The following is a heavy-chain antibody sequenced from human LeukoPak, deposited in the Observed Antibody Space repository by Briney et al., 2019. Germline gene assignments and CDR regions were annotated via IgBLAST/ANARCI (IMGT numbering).Heavy chain of an antibody. J-gene: IGHJ3*02. CDR2: IRYDGSNK. CDR3: AKVQSEAFDI. CDR1: GFTFSSYG. V-gene: IGHV3-30*02. Sequence: GGSLRLSCAASGFTFSSYGMSWVRQAPGKGLEWVAFIRYDGSNKYYADSVKGRFTISRDNSKNTLYLQMNSLRAEDTAVYYCAKVQSEAFDIWGQGTMVTASS.